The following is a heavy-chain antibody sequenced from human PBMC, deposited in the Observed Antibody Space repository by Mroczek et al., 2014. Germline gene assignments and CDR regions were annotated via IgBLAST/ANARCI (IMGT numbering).Heavy chain of an antibody. CDR2: MNPNSGNT. Sequence: QVQLQESGAEVKKPGASVKVSCKASGYTFTSYDINWVRQATGQGLEWMGWMNPNSGNTGYAQKFQGRVTMTRNTSISTAYMELSSLRSEDTAVYYCARKKRYYDILTGIDAFDIWGQGTMVTVSS. J-gene: IGHJ3*02. CDR1: GYTFTSYD. D-gene: IGHD3-9*01. CDR3: ARKKRYYDILTGIDAFDI. V-gene: IGHV1-8*01.